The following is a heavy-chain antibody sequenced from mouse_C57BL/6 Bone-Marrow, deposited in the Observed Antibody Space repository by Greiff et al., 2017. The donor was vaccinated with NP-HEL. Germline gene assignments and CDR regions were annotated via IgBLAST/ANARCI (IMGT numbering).Heavy chain of an antibody. CDR3: AHFSHITTVVAPSFDY. CDR1: GFNIKNTY. J-gene: IGHJ2*01. CDR2: IDPANGNT. Sequence: VQLQQSVAELVRPGASVKLSCTASGFNIKNTYMHWVKQRPEQGLEWIGRIDPANGNTTYAPKFQGKATITADTSSNTAYLQLSSLTSADTAIYDCAHFSHITTVVAPSFDYWGQGTPLTVSS. D-gene: IGHD1-1*01. V-gene: IGHV14-3*01.